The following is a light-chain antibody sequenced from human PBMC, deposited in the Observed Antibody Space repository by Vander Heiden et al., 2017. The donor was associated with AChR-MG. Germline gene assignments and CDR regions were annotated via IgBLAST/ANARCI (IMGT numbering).Light chain of an antibody. J-gene: IGKJ2*01. CDR3: QQDNNWPPA. Sequence: EIVMTQSPATLSVSPGERATLSCRASPSVSSNLAWYQQKPGQAPRLLIYGASTRATGVPARFSGSGSGTEFTLTISGLQSEDFAVYYCQQDNNWPPAFGQGTKLEIK. CDR2: GAS. CDR1: PSVSSN. V-gene: IGKV3-15*01.